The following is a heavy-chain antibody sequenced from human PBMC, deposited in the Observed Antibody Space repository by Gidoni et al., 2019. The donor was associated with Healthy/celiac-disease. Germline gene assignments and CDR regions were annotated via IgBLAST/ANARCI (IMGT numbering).Heavy chain of an antibody. V-gene: IGHV3-11*01. J-gene: IGHJ6*02. D-gene: IGHD3-3*01. CDR1: GFTFSDYY. Sequence: QVQLVESGGGLVKPGGSLRLSCAASGFTFSDYYLSWIRQAPGKGLEWVSYISSSGSTIYYADSVKGRFTISRDNAKNSLYLQMNSLRAEDTAVYYCARAPDPSIWSGYYFQSSLVGNGMDVWGQGTTVTVSS. CDR2: ISSSGSTI. CDR3: ARAPDPSIWSGYYFQSSLVGNGMDV.